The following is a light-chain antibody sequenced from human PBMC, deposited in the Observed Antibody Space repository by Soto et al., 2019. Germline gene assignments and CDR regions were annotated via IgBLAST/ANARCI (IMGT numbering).Light chain of an antibody. CDR2: WAS. CDR3: QQYYSTPLT. CDR1: QSVLYSSNNKNY. V-gene: IGKV4-1*01. Sequence: DIVMTQSPDSLAVSLGEGATINCKSSQSVLYSSNNKNYLAWYQQKAGQPPKLLIYWASTRESGVPDRFSGSGSGADFTLTISSLQAEDVAVYYCQQYYSTPLTFGGGTKVDIK. J-gene: IGKJ4*01.